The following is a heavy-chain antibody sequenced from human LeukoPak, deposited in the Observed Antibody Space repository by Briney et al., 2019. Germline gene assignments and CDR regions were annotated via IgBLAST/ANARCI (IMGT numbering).Heavy chain of an antibody. D-gene: IGHD1-26*01. J-gene: IGHJ3*02. CDR2: ISASGGDT. Sequence: GESLTLSCADSGFPLSTCAMNWVRQAPGKGLEWVSAISASGGDTHYADSVTGRFTTSRDNSKNMLYLQMNSLRADDTAVYYCAKVRQSGDNAFDIWGQGTLVIVSS. V-gene: IGHV3-23*01. CDR1: GFPLSTCA. CDR3: AKVRQSGDNAFDI.